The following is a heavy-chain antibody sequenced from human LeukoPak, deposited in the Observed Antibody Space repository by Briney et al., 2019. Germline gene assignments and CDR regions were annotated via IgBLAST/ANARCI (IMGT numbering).Heavy chain of an antibody. Sequence: GGSLRLSCAASGFTFSSYSMNWVRQAPGKGLEWVSSISSSSSYIYYADSVKGRFTISRDNAKNSLYLQMNSLRAEDTAVYYCARATGWELLLDYWGQGTLVTVSS. CDR3: ARATGWELLLDY. J-gene: IGHJ4*02. V-gene: IGHV3-21*01. D-gene: IGHD1-26*01. CDR2: ISSSSSYI. CDR1: GFTFSSYS.